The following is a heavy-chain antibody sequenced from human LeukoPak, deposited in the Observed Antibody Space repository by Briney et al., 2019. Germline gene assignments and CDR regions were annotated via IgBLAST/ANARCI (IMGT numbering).Heavy chain of an antibody. Sequence: GGSLRLSCEASGFTFSSYSMNWVRQAPGKGLEWVSSIISSSSYVYYADSVKGRFTISRDNAKNTLYLQLNSLRAEDTAVYYCARGFFFDYWGQGTLVTVSS. V-gene: IGHV3-21*01. J-gene: IGHJ4*02. CDR2: IISSSSYV. CDR1: GFTFSSYS. CDR3: ARGFFFDY. D-gene: IGHD3-3*01.